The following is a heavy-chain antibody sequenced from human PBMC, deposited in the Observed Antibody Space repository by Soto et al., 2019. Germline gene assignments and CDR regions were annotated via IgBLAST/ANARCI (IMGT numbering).Heavy chain of an antibody. D-gene: IGHD6-13*01. Sequence: ASVKVSCKASGYTFTSYAMHWVRQAPGQRLEWMGWINAGNGNTKYSQKFQGRVTITRDTSASTAYMELSSLRSEDTAVYCCAREVIAAERKYCGMDVWGQGTTVTVSS. V-gene: IGHV1-3*01. J-gene: IGHJ6*02. CDR2: INAGNGNT. CDR3: AREVIAAERKYCGMDV. CDR1: GYTFTSYA.